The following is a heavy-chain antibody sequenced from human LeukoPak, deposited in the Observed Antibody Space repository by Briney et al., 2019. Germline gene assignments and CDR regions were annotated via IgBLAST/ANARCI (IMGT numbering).Heavy chain of an antibody. Sequence: PGGSLRLSCAASGFTLTSYGMHWVRQAPGKGLEWVAFIQYDGSSKNYADSVKGRFTISRDYSKNTLYLQMNSLRAEDTAVYYCAKTGGDSVLYYYYMDVWGKGTTVTVSS. J-gene: IGHJ6*03. V-gene: IGHV3-30*02. CDR1: GFTLTSYG. CDR2: IQYDGSSK. CDR3: AKTGGDSVLYYYYMDV. D-gene: IGHD3-10*01.